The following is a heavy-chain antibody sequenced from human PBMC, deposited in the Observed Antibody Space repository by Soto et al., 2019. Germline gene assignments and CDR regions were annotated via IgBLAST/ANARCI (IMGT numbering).Heavy chain of an antibody. V-gene: IGHV1-2*02. CDR2: INPNNGVT. CDR1: GYTFTDYY. J-gene: IGHJ5*02. CDR3: ARGALTVANWFDP. D-gene: IGHD6-19*01. Sequence: QVQLVQSGAEVKKPGASVKVSCKASGYTFTDYYMNWVRQAPGQGLEWMGWINPNNGVTNYAQKFQGRVTMTRDTSISTAYMDLSMLRSDDTALYYCARGALTVANWFDPWGQGTQVTVSS.